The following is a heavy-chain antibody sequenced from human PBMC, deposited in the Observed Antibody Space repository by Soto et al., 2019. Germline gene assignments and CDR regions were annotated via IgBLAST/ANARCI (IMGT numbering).Heavy chain of an antibody. J-gene: IGHJ4*02. CDR2: IIPLFGTT. Sequence: QVQLVQSGAEVKKPGSSVKVSCKSSGGTFSIYAINWVRQAPGQGLEWMGGIIPLFGTTDYAQKFQGRVTITADESTSTDYMALSSLRSDDTAVYYCAREITTAAYLDYWGQGTVVIVSS. CDR1: GGTFSIYA. D-gene: IGHD6-13*01. CDR3: AREITTAAYLDY. V-gene: IGHV1-69*12.